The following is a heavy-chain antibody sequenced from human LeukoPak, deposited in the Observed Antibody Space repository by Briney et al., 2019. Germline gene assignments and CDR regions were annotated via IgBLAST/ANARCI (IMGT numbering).Heavy chain of an antibody. J-gene: IGHJ4*02. Sequence: PGGSLRLSCAASGFTFSSYSMNWVRQAPGKGLEWVSYIRSSGSTIYYADSVKGRFTISRDNAKNSLYLQMNSLRAEDTAVYYCARGSGSYYSWDYWGRGTLVTVSS. V-gene: IGHV3-48*04. D-gene: IGHD3-10*01. CDR2: IRSSGSTI. CDR3: ARGSGSYYSWDY. CDR1: GFTFSSYS.